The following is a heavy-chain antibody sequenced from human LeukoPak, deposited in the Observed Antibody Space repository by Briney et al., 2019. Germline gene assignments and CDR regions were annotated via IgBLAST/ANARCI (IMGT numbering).Heavy chain of an antibody. CDR3: AYGRFGGNFDY. Sequence: PSETLSLTCTVSGGSISSTTYYWGWIRQPPGKGLEWIGSIYYSGGTYYNPSLKTRVTISVDTSKNQFSLKLSSVTAADTAVYYCAYGRFGGNFDYWGQGTLVTVSS. CDR2: IYYSGGT. CDR1: GGSISSTTYY. D-gene: IGHD3-16*01. J-gene: IGHJ4*02. V-gene: IGHV4-39*07.